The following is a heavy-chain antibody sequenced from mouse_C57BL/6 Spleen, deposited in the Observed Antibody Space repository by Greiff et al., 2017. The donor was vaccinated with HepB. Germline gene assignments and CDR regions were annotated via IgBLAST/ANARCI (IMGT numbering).Heavy chain of an antibody. V-gene: IGHV1-82*01. Sequence: VKLQESGPELVKPGASVKISCKASGYAFSSSWMNWVKQRPGKGLEWIGRIYPGDGDTNYNGKFKGKATLTADKSSSTAYMQLSSLTSEDSAVYFCARRGTVVATRYFDVWGTGTTVTVSS. CDR1: GYAFSSSW. D-gene: IGHD1-1*01. J-gene: IGHJ1*03. CDR2: IYPGDGDT. CDR3: ARRGTVVATRYFDV.